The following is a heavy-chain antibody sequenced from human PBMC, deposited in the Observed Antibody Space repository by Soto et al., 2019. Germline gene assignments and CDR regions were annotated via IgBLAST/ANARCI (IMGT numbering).Heavy chain of an antibody. J-gene: IGHJ6*02. CDR3: ARALIQLWPHYYYGMDV. CDR2: IYYSGST. CDR1: GGSISSGDYY. D-gene: IGHD5-18*01. V-gene: IGHV4-30-4*01. Sequence: PSETLSLTCTVSGGSISSGDYYWSWIRQPPGKGLEWIGYIYYSGSTYYNPSLKSRVTISVDTSKNQFSLNLSSVIAADTAVYYCARALIQLWPHYYYGMDVWGQGTTVTVS.